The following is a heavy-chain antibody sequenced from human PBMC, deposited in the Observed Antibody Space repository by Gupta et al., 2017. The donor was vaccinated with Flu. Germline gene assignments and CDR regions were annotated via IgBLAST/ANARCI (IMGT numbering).Heavy chain of an antibody. CDR1: GGSISSGSYY. V-gene: IGHV4-61*02. Sequence: QVQLQEPGPGLVKPSQTLSLTCTVSGGSISSGSYYWSWIRQPAGKGLEWIGRIYTSGSTNYNPSLKSRVTISVDTSKNQFSLKLSSVTAADTAVYYCARETRYYDFWSGYYDYYYGMDVWGQGTTVTVSS. J-gene: IGHJ6*02. D-gene: IGHD3-3*01. CDR3: ARETRYYDFWSGYYDYYYGMDV. CDR2: IYTSGST.